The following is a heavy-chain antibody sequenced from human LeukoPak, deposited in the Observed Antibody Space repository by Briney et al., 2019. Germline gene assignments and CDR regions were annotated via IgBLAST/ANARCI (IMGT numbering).Heavy chain of an antibody. CDR2: ISSSSSTI. V-gene: IGHV3-48*02. J-gene: IGHJ5*02. CDR1: GFSFSSYS. Sequence: GGSLRLSCAASGFSFSSYSMNWVRQAPGKGLEWVSYISSSSSTIYYADSVKGRFTISRDNAKKSLYLQMNSLRDEDTAVYYCAGEYSSSWFGGWFDPWGQGTLVTVSP. CDR3: AGEYSSSWFGGWFDP. D-gene: IGHD2-2*01.